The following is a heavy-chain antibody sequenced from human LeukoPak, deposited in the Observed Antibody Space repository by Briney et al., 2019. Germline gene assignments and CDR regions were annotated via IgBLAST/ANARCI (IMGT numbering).Heavy chain of an antibody. CDR3: ARGDCTNGVCPLDY. J-gene: IGHJ4*02. CDR1: GGSISSGGYS. V-gene: IGHV4-30-2*01. Sequence: SQTLSLTCAVSGGSISSGGYSWSWIRQPPGKGLEWIGYIYHSGSTYYNPSLKSRVTISVDRSKNQFSLKLSSVIAADTAVYYCARGDCTNGVCPLDYWGQGTLVTVSS. D-gene: IGHD2-8*01. CDR2: IYHSGST.